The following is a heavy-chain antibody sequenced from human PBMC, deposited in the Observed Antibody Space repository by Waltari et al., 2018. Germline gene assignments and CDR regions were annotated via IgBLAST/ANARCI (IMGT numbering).Heavy chain of an antibody. CDR1: GGSISSSSYY. CDR2: IDYSGRA. V-gene: IGHV4-39*01. J-gene: IGHJ3*02. Sequence: QLQLQESGPGLVKPSETLSLTCTVSGGSISSSSYYWGWIRQPPGKGLEWIGSIDYSGRAYYSTSLKSEVAISIDTAKNQFSLKLSSVTAADTAVYYCATFLWFQYKAFDIWGQGTMVTVSS. D-gene: IGHD1-1*01. CDR3: ATFLWFQYKAFDI.